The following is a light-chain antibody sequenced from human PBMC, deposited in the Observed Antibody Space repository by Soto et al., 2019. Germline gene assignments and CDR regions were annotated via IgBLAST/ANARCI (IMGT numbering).Light chain of an antibody. CDR1: QSVDRY. Sequence: EVVVTQSPATLSLSPGERATLSCRASQSVDRYLVWYQQKPGQTPRVLIYDESNRATGIPARFSGSGSGTDFTLTISSLEPEDFAVYYCQQRKYWPPLTFGGGTKVEIK. CDR2: DES. CDR3: QQRKYWPPLT. J-gene: IGKJ4*01. V-gene: IGKV3-11*01.